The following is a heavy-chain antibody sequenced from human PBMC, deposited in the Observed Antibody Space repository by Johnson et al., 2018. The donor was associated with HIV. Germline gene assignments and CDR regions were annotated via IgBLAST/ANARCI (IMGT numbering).Heavy chain of an antibody. CDR2: IGTAGDT. Sequence: VQLVESGGGVVQPGRSLRLSCAASGFTFSSYDMHWVRQATGKGLEWVSAIGTAGDTYYPGSVKGRFTISRENAKNSVFLQMNSLRVEDTAIYYCARQPDNFWSSDAFDIWGQGTMVTVSS. CDR1: GFTFSSYD. V-gene: IGHV3-13*01. D-gene: IGHD3-3*01. J-gene: IGHJ3*02. CDR3: ARQPDNFWSSDAFDI.